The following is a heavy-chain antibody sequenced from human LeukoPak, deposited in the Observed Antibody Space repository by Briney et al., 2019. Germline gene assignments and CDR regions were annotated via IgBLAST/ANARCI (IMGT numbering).Heavy chain of an antibody. Sequence: GRSLRLSCAASGFTFSSYGMHWVRQAPGKGLEWVAVIWYDGSNKYYADSVKGRFAISRDNSKNTLYLQINSLRAEDTAVYYCARYYYDSSGYSPFDYWGQGTLLTVSS. V-gene: IGHV3-33*01. J-gene: IGHJ4*02. CDR2: IWYDGSNK. D-gene: IGHD3-22*01. CDR3: ARYYYDSSGYSPFDY. CDR1: GFTFSSYG.